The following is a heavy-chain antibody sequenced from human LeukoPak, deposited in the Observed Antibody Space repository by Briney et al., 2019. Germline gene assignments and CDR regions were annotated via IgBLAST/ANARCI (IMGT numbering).Heavy chain of an antibody. V-gene: IGHV3-30*04. Sequence: GGSLRLSCLTSGFTFRNYAVHWVRQAPGKGLEWVGVVIYDGSMQYYADSVKGRFTSSRDNFKNTLFLQMNSLRAEDTAVYYCARSGLNRFDYWGQGTLVTVSS. J-gene: IGHJ4*02. CDR3: ARSGLNRFDY. CDR2: VIYDGSMQ. CDR1: GFTFRNYA. D-gene: IGHD2-15*01.